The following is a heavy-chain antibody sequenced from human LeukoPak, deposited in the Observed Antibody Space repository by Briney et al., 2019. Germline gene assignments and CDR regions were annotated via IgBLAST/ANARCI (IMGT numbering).Heavy chain of an antibody. CDR3: ARGAHRRDDYGGFFDY. J-gene: IGHJ4*02. V-gene: IGHV3-30*02. Sequence: GGSLRLSCAASGFTFSSYGMHWVRQAPGKGLEGVAFIRYDGSNKYYADSVKGRFTISRDNSKNTLYLEMNSLRPEDTALYYCARGAHRRDDYGGFFDYWGQGALATVSS. D-gene: IGHD4-23*01. CDR2: IRYDGSNK. CDR1: GFTFSSYG.